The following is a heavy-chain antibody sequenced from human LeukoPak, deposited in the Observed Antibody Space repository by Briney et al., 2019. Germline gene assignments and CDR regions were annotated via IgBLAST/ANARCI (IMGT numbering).Heavy chain of an antibody. J-gene: IGHJ4*02. V-gene: IGHV1-2*02. CDR3: ARDYCSSTSCRGLTTF. CDR1: GYTFTGYY. Sequence: ASVKVSCKASGYTFTGYYMHWVRQAPGQGLEWMGWINPNSGGTNYAQKFQGRVTMTRDTSISTAYMELSRLRSDDTAVYYCARDYCSSTSCRGLTTFWGQGTLVTVSS. D-gene: IGHD2-2*01. CDR2: INPNSGGT.